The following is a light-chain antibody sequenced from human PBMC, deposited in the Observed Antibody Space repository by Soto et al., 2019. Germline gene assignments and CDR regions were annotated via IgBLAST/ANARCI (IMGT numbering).Light chain of an antibody. CDR1: QSVRSNF. Sequence: DIVLTQSPGTLCLSPGEIATLSCRASQSVRSNFLAWYQQKPGQAPRLLIYGASSRATGIPDRFSGSGSGTDFTLTISRLEPEDFAVYYCQQYGSSRITFGQGTRLEIK. CDR2: GAS. CDR3: QQYGSSRIT. V-gene: IGKV3-20*01. J-gene: IGKJ5*01.